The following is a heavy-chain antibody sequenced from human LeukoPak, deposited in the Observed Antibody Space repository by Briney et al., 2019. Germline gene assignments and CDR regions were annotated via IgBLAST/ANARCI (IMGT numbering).Heavy chain of an antibody. Sequence: PGGSLRLSCASSGFIFSTYAMSWVRQAPGKGPEWVSSISGGGGSTYYADSVKGRFTISRDNSKNTLYLQMNSLRVEDTAVYYCAKDHPGDFLCWGQGTLVTVSS. J-gene: IGHJ4*02. V-gene: IGHV3-23*01. CDR3: AKDHPGDFLC. CDR1: GFIFSTYA. CDR2: ISGGGGST. D-gene: IGHD4-17*01.